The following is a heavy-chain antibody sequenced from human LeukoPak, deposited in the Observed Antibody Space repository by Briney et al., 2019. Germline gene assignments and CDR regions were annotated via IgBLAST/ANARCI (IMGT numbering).Heavy chain of an antibody. Sequence: TGGSLRLSCAASGFTFSSYAVSWVRQAPGKGLEWVSAISGSGGSTYYADSVKGRFTISRDNSKNTLYLQMNSLRAEDTAVYYCAKDCTNGVCYLEFDPWGQGTLVTVSS. CDR1: GFTFSSYA. V-gene: IGHV3-23*01. CDR2: ISGSGGST. J-gene: IGHJ5*02. CDR3: AKDCTNGVCYLEFDP. D-gene: IGHD2-8*01.